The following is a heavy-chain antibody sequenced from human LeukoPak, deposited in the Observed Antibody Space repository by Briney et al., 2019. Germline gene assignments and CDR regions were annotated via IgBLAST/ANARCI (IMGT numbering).Heavy chain of an antibody. CDR2: IYYSGST. CDR3: ASSGYSSGGGWFDP. V-gene: IGHV4-59*08. J-gene: IGHJ5*02. D-gene: IGHD6-19*01. Sequence: SETLSLTCTVSGGSISSYYWSWIRQPPGKGLEWIGYIYYSGSTNYNPSLKRRVTISVDTSKNQFSLKLSSVTAADTAVYYCASSGYSSGGGWFDPWGQGTLVTVSS. CDR1: GGSISSYY.